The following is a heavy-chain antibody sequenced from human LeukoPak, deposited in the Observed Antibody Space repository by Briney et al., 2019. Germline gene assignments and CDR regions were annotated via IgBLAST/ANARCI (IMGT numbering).Heavy chain of an antibody. CDR2: MSIDGSSR. CDR3: ARGAMKTNYYHDYIDY. J-gene: IGHJ4*02. CDR1: GFIFSDYY. D-gene: IGHD1-26*01. Sequence: GGSLRLSCAASGFIFSDYYMSWIRQAPGKGLEWLSYMSIDGSSRYYADSVKGRFTISRDDAKNSLYLQMNSLRVEDTAVYYCARGAMKTNYYHDYIDYWGQGTLVTVSS. V-gene: IGHV3-11*04.